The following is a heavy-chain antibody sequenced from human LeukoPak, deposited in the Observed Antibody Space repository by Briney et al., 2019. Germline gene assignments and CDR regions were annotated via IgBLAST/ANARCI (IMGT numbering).Heavy chain of an antibody. Sequence: GASVKVSCKAPGYTFTSYDINWVRQATGQGLEWMGWMNPNSGNTGYAQKFQGRVTITRNTSISTAYMELSSLRSEDTAVYYCARGSYDFWSGYSYYFDYWGQGTLVTVSS. J-gene: IGHJ4*02. CDR1: GYTFTSYD. D-gene: IGHD3-3*01. CDR2: MNPNSGNT. V-gene: IGHV1-8*03. CDR3: ARGSYDFWSGYSYYFDY.